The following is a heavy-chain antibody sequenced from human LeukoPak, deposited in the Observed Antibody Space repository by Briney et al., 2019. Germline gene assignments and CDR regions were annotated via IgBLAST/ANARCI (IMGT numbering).Heavy chain of an antibody. CDR3: ARDLRNYYGSGSYL. J-gene: IGHJ4*02. Sequence: GGSLRLSCAASGFTSSSYAMSWVRQAPGKGLEWVSGISPRGDETNYADSVKGRFTISRDNSKSTLYLQMNSLRAEDTAVYYCARDLRNYYGSGSYLWGQGTLVTVSS. V-gene: IGHV3-23*01. CDR1: GFTSSSYA. CDR2: ISPRGDET. D-gene: IGHD3-10*01.